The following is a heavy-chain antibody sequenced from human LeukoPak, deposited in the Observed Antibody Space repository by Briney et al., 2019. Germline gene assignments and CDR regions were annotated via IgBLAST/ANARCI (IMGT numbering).Heavy chain of an antibody. CDR2: IYYSGST. V-gene: IGHV4-59*01. J-gene: IGHJ6*04. CDR3: ARDLSGATVTTGYYYYYGMDV. CDR1: GGSISSYY. D-gene: IGHD4-17*01. Sequence: SETLSLTCTVSGGSISSYYWSWIRQPPGKGLELIGYIYYSGSTNYNPSLKSRVTISVDTSKNQFSLKLSSVTAADTAVYYCARDLSGATVTTGYYYYYGMDVWGKGTTVTVSS.